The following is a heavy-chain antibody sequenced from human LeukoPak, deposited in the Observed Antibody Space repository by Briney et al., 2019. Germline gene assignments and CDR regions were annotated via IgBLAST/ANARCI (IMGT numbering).Heavy chain of an antibody. J-gene: IGHJ6*02. D-gene: IGHD4-11*01. CDR2: VSYDGRNK. Sequence: GGSLRLSCAASGFTFSCSGMHWVRQAPGKGLEWVAVVSYDGRNKYYADSVKGRFTISRDNSKNTLYMQMNSLRAEDTAVYYCAKDYGYYSSYYYGMDVWGQGTTVTVSS. CDR3: AKDYGYYSSYYYGMDV. CDR1: GFTFSCSG. V-gene: IGHV3-30*18.